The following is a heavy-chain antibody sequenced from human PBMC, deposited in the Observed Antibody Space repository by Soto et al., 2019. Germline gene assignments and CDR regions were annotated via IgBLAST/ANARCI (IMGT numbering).Heavy chain of an antibody. J-gene: IGHJ4*01. CDR3: AGARFYYDPSGPIP. CDR2: IKQDGTDK. Sequence: WGSLRLSCAASGCSFSSYLMSWVRQAPGKGLEWGANIKQDGTDKYYVDSVKGGFTISRDNAKNSLCLQMNSLRAEDAAVYYCAGARFYYDPSGPIPGGHGSMVT. CDR1: GCSFSSYL. D-gene: IGHD3-22*01. V-gene: IGHV3-7*03.